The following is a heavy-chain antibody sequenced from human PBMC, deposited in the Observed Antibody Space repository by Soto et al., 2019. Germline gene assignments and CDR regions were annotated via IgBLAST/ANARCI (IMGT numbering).Heavy chain of an antibody. CDR1: GYTFTRYA. V-gene: IGHV1-3*01. CDR3: ARVGCSGGSCYWDY. D-gene: IGHD2-15*01. J-gene: IGHJ4*02. CDR2: INAGNGNT. Sequence: GASVKVSCKTPGYTFTRYAMHWVRQAPGQRLEGMGWINAGNGNTKYSQKFQGRVTITRDTSASTAYMELSSLRSEDTAVYYCARVGCSGGSCYWDYWGQGTLVTVS.